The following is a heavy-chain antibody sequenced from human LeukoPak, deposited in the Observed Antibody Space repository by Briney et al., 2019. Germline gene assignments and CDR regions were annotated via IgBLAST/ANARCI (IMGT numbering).Heavy chain of an antibody. CDR1: GFTFDDYA. CDR3: ASVDFDWLFRIDY. J-gene: IGHJ4*02. D-gene: IGHD3-9*01. V-gene: IGHV3-43*02. Sequence: GGSLRLPCAASGFTFDDYAMHWVRQAPGKGLEWVSLISGDGGSTYYADSVKGRFTISRGNSKNSLYLQMNSLRTEDTALYYCASVDFDWLFRIDYRGQGTLVTVSS. CDR2: ISGDGGST.